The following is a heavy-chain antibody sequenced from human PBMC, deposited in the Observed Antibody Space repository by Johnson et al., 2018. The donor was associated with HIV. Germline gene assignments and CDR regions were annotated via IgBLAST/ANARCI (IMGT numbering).Heavy chain of an antibody. CDR2: ISYDGSNK. J-gene: IGHJ3*02. Sequence: QVQLVESGGGLVQPGGSMRLSCAASGFTFSSYAMHWVRQAPGKGLEWVAVISYDGSNKYYADSVKGRFTISRDNSKNTLYLQMNSLRAEDTAVYYCASRYSSGRADAFDIWGQGTMVTVSS. D-gene: IGHD6-19*01. V-gene: IGHV3-30-3*01. CDR3: ASRYSSGRADAFDI. CDR1: GFTFSSYA.